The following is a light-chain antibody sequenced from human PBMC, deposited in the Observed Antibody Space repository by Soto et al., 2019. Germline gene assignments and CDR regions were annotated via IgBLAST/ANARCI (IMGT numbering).Light chain of an antibody. CDR3: QQYGGSPLIT. Sequence: DIQMTQSPSSLSASVGDRVTITCRSSQSISSYLNCYQQKPGKAPKFLIYAASSLQSGVPSRFSGSGSGTDFTLTINRLEPEDFAVYYCQQYGGSPLITFGQGTRLE. CDR2: AAS. CDR1: QSISSY. J-gene: IGKJ5*01. V-gene: IGKV1-39*01.